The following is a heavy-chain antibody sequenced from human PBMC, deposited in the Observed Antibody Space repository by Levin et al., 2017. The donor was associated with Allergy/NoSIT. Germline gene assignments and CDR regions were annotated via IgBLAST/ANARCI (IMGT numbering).Heavy chain of an antibody. D-gene: IGHD3-16*01. CDR2: IYPGDSDT. J-gene: IGHJ4*02. V-gene: IGHV5-51*01. CDR3: ARRGDLNALYYFDY. Sequence: PGGSLRLSCKGSGYSFTSYWIGWVRQMPGKGLEWMGIIYPGDSDTRYSPSFQGQVTISADKSISTAYLHWTSLKASDTAIYYCARRGDLNALYYFDYWGQGTLVTVSS. CDR1: GYSFTSYW.